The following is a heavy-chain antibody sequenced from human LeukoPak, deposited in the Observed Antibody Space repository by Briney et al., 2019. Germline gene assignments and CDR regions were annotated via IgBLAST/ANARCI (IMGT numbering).Heavy chain of an antibody. J-gene: IGHJ4*02. CDR2: ISYDGSNK. D-gene: IGHD3-22*01. Sequence: SGGSLRLSCAASGFTFSSYGMHWVRQAPGKGLEWVAVISYDGSNKYYADSVKGRFIISRDNSENTLYLQMNSLRAEDTAVYYCAKSSYYYDSSGYYDYWGQGTLVTVSS. CDR3: AKSSYYYDSSGYYDY. CDR1: GFTFSSYG. V-gene: IGHV3-30*18.